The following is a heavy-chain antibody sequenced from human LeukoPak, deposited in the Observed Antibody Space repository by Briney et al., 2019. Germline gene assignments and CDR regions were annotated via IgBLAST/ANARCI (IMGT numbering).Heavy chain of an antibody. CDR1: GFTFSSYS. CDR3: ARGNTMSFDY. D-gene: IGHD3-10*02. Sequence: PGGSLRLSCAASGFTFSSYSMNWVRQAPGKGLEWVSSISSSSSYIYYADSMKGRFTISRDNAKNSLYLQMNSLRAEDTAVYYCARGNTMSFDYWGQGTLVTVSS. V-gene: IGHV3-21*01. CDR2: ISSSSSYI. J-gene: IGHJ4*02.